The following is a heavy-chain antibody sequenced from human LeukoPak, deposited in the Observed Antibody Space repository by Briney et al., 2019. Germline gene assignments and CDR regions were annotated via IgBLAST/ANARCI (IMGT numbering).Heavy chain of an antibody. CDR3: ARARGYSYGLDLQYYFDY. D-gene: IGHD5-18*01. J-gene: IGHJ4*02. CDR2: INPNSGGT. CDR1: GYTFTGYY. Sequence: ASVKVSCKASGYTFTGYYMHWVRQAPGQGLEWMGWINPNSGGTNYAQKFQGRVTMTRDTSISTAYRELSRLRSDDTAVYYCARARGYSYGLDLQYYFDYWGQGTLVTVSS. V-gene: IGHV1-2*02.